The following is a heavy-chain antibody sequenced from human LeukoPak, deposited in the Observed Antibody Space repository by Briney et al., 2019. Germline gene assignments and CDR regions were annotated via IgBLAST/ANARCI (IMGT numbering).Heavy chain of an antibody. Sequence: PGGSLRLSCAASGFTFSSYTMNWVRQAPGKGLEWVSSISSSSSYIYYADSVRGRFTISRDNAKNSLYLQMNSLRAEDTAVYYCAKSGGYSSSWYFDYWGQGTLVTVSS. D-gene: IGHD6-13*01. CDR1: GFTFSSYT. CDR3: AKSGGYSSSWYFDY. CDR2: ISSSSSYI. V-gene: IGHV3-21*01. J-gene: IGHJ4*02.